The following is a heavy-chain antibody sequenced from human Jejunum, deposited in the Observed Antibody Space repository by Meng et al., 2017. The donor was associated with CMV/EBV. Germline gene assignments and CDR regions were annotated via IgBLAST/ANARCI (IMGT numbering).Heavy chain of an antibody. Sequence: CAASGFQVSSSYMDWVRQVPGKGLVWVSRVIPDGSETGCADTVKGRFTISRDNAKNTLYLQMSSLRVEDTAVYYCVSYDWRLPFDRWGQGALITVSS. CDR2: VIPDGSET. CDR1: GFQVSSSY. V-gene: IGHV3-74*01. D-gene: IGHD3-16*01. CDR3: VSYDWRLPFDR. J-gene: IGHJ4*02.